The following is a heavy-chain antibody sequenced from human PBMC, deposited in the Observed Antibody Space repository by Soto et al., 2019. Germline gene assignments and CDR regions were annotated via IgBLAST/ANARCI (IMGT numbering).Heavy chain of an antibody. V-gene: IGHV1-8*01. D-gene: IGHD3-9*01. CDR1: GYTFTSYD. CDR3: ARSDDILTFWFDP. Sequence: QVQLVQSGAEVKKPGASVKVSCKASGYTFTSYDINWVRQATGQGLEWMGWMNPNSGNTGYAQKFQGRVTMTRNTSRRTAYVELSSLRSEDTAVYYCARSDDILTFWFDPWGQGTLVTVSS. J-gene: IGHJ5*02. CDR2: MNPNSGNT.